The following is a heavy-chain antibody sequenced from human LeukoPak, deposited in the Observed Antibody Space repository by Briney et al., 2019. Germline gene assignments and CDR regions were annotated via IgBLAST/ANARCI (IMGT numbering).Heavy chain of an antibody. D-gene: IGHD3-10*01. V-gene: IGHV4-30-4*01. Sequence: SQTLSLTCTVSGVSISSGDYYWSWIRQPPGKGLEWIGYIYYSGSTYYNPSLKSRVTISVDTSKNQFSLKLSSVTAADTAVYYCARWGVIGLYYFDYWGQGTLVTVSS. CDR3: ARWGVIGLYYFDY. J-gene: IGHJ4*02. CDR1: GVSISSGDYY. CDR2: IYYSGST.